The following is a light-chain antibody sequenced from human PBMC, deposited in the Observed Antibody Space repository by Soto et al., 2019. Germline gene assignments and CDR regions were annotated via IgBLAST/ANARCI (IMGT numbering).Light chain of an antibody. CDR2: VGTGGIVG. Sequence: QSVLTQPPYASASLGASVTLTCTLSSGYSNYKVDWYQQRPGKGPRFVMRVGTGGIVGSKGDGIPDRFSVLGSGLNRYLTIKNIQEEDESDYHCGADHGSGSNFVVVFGGGTQLTVL. J-gene: IGLJ2*01. V-gene: IGLV9-49*01. CDR3: GADHGSGSNFVVV. CDR1: SGYSNYK.